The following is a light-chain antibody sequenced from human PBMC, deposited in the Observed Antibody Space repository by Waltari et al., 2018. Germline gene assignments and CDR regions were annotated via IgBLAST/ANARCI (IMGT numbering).Light chain of an antibody. V-gene: IGKV3-20*01. Sequence: DIVLTQSPGILSLSPGAGATLSCRASESTSRSSLAWYQQKPGQAPRLVMYGTSNRATDIPDRFSGSGSGTDFTLTISRLEPEDFAVYYCQQYGRLFGGGTKVEI. CDR1: ESTSRSS. J-gene: IGKJ4*01. CDR3: QQYGRL. CDR2: GTS.